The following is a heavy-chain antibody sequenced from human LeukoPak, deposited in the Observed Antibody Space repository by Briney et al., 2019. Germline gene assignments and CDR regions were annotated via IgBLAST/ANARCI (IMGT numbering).Heavy chain of an antibody. CDR1: GYTLTELS. V-gene: IGHV1-24*01. D-gene: IGHD2-2*01. CDR2: FDPEDGET. Sequence: ASEKVSCAVSGYTLTELSMHWVRQTPGKGLEWMGGFDPEDGETIYAQKFQGRVTMTEDTSTDTAYMELSSLRSEDTAVYYCATAIVVVPAARWGSYRPYFDYWGQGTLVTVSS. J-gene: IGHJ4*02. CDR3: ATAIVVVPAARWGSYRPYFDY.